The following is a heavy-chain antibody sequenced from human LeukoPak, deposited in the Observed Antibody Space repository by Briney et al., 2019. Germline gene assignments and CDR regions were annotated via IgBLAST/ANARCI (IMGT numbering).Heavy chain of an antibody. CDR2: IYYSGST. V-gene: IGHV4-59*01. Sequence: SETLSLTCTVSGGSISSYYWSWIRRPPGKGLEWIGYIYYSGSTNYNPSLKSRVTISVDTSKNQFSLKLSSVTAADTAVYYCARGGGLHPFDYWGQGTLVTVSS. J-gene: IGHJ4*02. CDR3: ARGGGLHPFDY. D-gene: IGHD2-15*01. CDR1: GGSISSYY.